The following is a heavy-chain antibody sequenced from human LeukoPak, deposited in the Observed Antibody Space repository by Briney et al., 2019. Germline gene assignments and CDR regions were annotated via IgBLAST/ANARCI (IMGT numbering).Heavy chain of an antibody. D-gene: IGHD3-9*01. V-gene: IGHV3-64D*06. Sequence: GGSLRLSCSASGFTFSSYAMHWVRQAPGKGLEYVSAISSNGGSTYYADSVKGRFTISRDNSKNTLYLQMSSLRAEDMAVYYCVKPVLRYFGPFDYWGQGTLVTVSS. J-gene: IGHJ4*02. CDR1: GFTFSSYA. CDR3: VKPVLRYFGPFDY. CDR2: ISSNGGST.